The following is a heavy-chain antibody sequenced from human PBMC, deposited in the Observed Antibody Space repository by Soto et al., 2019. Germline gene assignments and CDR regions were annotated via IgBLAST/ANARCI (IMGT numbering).Heavy chain of an antibody. CDR3: GGPSGGDFWSGYYNY. CDR1: GGTFSSYA. D-gene: IGHD3-3*01. Sequence: QVQLVQSGAEVKKPGSSVKVSCKASGGTFSSYAISWVRQAPGQGLEWMGGIIPIFGTANYAQKFQGRVTDNAEESTGKGYMELRRLRSGDSAVYYCGGPSGGDFWSGYYNYWGHGTLVTVSS. J-gene: IGHJ4*01. CDR2: IIPIFGTA. V-gene: IGHV1-69*01.